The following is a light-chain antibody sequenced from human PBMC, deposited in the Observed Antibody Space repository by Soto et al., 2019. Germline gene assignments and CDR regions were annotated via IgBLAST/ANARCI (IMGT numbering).Light chain of an antibody. Sequence: EIVLTQSPGTQSLSPGERATLSCRASQSVSSSYLAWYQQKPGQAPRLLIYGASSRATGIPDRFSGSGSGTDFTLTISRLEPEDFAVYYCQQDGSSPKTFGQGTKLEIK. CDR3: QQDGSSPKT. CDR2: GAS. CDR1: QSVSSSY. V-gene: IGKV3-20*01. J-gene: IGKJ2*01.